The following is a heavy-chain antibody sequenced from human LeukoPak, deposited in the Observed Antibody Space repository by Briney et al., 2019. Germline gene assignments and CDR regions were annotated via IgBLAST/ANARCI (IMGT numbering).Heavy chain of an antibody. J-gene: IGHJ4*02. V-gene: IGHV1-18*01. CDR3: ARLGWIQLWWGDY. CDR1: GGTFSSYA. D-gene: IGHD5-18*01. Sequence: ASVKVSCKASGGTFSSYAISWVRQAPGQGLEWMEWISAYNGNTNYAQKLQGRVTMTTDTSTSTAYMELRSLRSDDTAVYYCARLGWIQLWWGDYWGQGTLVTVSS. CDR2: ISAYNGNT.